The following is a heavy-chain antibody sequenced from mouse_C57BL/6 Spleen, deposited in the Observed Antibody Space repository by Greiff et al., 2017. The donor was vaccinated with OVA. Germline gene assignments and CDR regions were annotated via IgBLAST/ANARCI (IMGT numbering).Heavy chain of an antibody. Sequence: QVQLQQSGAELVMPGASVKLSCKASGYTFTSYWMHWVKQRPGQGLEWIGEIDPSDSYTNYNQKFKGKSTLTVDKSSSTAYMQLSSLTSEDSAVYYCARGRDDDYHYYAMDYWGQGTSVTVSS. D-gene: IGHD2-4*01. CDR3: ARGRDDDYHYYAMDY. CDR1: GYTFTSYW. V-gene: IGHV1-69*01. CDR2: IDPSDSYT. J-gene: IGHJ4*01.